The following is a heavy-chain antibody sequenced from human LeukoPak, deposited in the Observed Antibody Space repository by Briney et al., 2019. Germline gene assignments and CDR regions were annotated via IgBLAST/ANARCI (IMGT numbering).Heavy chain of an antibody. CDR2: ISSSSGTI. CDR1: GFTFSSYS. CDR3: AKVTTISSGWYHFDY. D-gene: IGHD6-19*01. J-gene: IGHJ4*02. V-gene: IGHV3-48*01. Sequence: GGSLRLSCAASGFTFSSYSVNWVRQAPGKGLEWVSYISSSSGTIYYADSVKGRFTISRDNSKNTLYLQMNSLRAEDTAVYYCAKVTTISSGWYHFDYWGQGTLVTVSS.